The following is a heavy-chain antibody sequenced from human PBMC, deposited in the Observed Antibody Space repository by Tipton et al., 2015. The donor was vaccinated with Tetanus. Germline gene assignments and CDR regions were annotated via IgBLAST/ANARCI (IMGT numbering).Heavy chain of an antibody. D-gene: IGHD2-2*01. J-gene: IGHJ3*01. V-gene: IGHV4-34*01. Sequence: TLSLTCAVSGGSLSDYYWSWIRQSPGKGLEWIGEINEGGSTNYNPSLESRVSISVDTSKHRFSLKLSSVTAANTAVYYCARRSYCSSSRCFDAFDLWGQGTMVTVSS. CDR1: GGSLSDYY. CDR3: ARRSYCSSSRCFDAFDL. CDR2: INEGGST.